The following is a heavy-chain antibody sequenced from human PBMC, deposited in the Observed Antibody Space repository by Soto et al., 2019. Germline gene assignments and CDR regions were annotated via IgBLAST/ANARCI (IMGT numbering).Heavy chain of an antibody. CDR3: AAVEYCSGGSCYTDYYYGMDV. Sequence: GASVKVSCKASGYSFTSSAVHWMRQAPGQRLERIEWIVVGSGNTKYAQKFQERVTITRDMSTSTAYMELSSLRSEDTAVYYCAAVEYCSGGSCYTDYYYGMDVWGQGTTVTVSS. J-gene: IGHJ6*02. CDR2: IVVGSGNT. D-gene: IGHD2-15*01. CDR1: GYSFTSSA. V-gene: IGHV1-58*01.